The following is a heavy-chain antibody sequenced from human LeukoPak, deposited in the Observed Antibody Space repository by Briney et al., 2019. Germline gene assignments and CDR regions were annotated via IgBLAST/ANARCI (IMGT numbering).Heavy chain of an antibody. J-gene: IGHJ4*02. V-gene: IGHV4-39*01. D-gene: IGHD6-19*01. Sequence: SETLSLTCTLSGGSISSGSFFWDWIRQPPGKGLEWLGSIHSIGSTYCNPSLKSRLTMSVDTSKNQFSLKLSSVTAADTAVYYCATTSYISGWHWNFGYWGQGTLVTVSS. CDR1: GGSISSGSFF. CDR3: ATTSYISGWHWNFGY. CDR2: IHSIGST.